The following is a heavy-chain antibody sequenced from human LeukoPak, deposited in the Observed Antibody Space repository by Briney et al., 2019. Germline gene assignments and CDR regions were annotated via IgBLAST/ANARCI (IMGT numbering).Heavy chain of an antibody. CDR1: GGSISSYY. CDR2: IYTSGST. J-gene: IGHJ5*02. V-gene: IGHV4-4*07. Sequence: SETLSLTCTVSGGSISSYYWSWIRQPAGKGLECIGRIYTSGSTNYNPSLKSRVTMSVDTSKNQFSLKLSSVTAADTAVYYCARESGSYYWGWWFDPWGQGTLVTVSS. D-gene: IGHD1-26*01. CDR3: ARESGSYYWGWWFDP.